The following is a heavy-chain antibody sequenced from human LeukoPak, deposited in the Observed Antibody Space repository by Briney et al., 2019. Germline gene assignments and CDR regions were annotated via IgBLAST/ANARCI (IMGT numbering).Heavy chain of an antibody. CDR1: GGSFSGYY. D-gene: IGHD5-24*01. CDR2: INHSGST. V-gene: IGHV4-34*01. J-gene: IGHJ4*02. CDR3: ARQVELRLIDY. Sequence: TSETLSLTCAVYGGSFSGYYWSWIRQPPGKGLEWIGEINHSGSTNYNPSLKSRVTISVDTSKNQFSLKLSSVTAADTAVYYCARQVELRLIDYWGQGTLVTVSS.